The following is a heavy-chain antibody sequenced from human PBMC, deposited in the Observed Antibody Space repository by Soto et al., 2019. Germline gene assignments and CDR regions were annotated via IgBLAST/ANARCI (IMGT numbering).Heavy chain of an antibody. CDR1: GFTFSSYA. Sequence: VQLLESGGGLVQPGGSLRLSCAASGFTFSSYAMSWVRQATGKGLEWVSAIRGSGGSTYYADSVKGRFTISRDNSKNTLYLQMNSLRAEDTAVYYCAQTDYGGKGYYLDYWGQGTLVTVSS. D-gene: IGHD4-17*01. CDR2: IRGSGGST. CDR3: AQTDYGGKGYYLDY. J-gene: IGHJ4*02. V-gene: IGHV3-23*01.